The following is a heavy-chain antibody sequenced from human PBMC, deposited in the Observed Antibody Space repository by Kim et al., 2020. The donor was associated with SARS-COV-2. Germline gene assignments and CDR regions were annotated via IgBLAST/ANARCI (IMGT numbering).Heavy chain of an antibody. CDR1: GGSISSYY. V-gene: IGHV4-4*07. CDR3: ARDLGSCSGGSCHEDY. CDR2: IYTSGST. D-gene: IGHD2-15*01. J-gene: IGHJ4*02. Sequence: SETLSLICTVSGGSISSYYWSWIRQPAGKGLEWIGRIYTSGSTNYNPSLKSRVTMSVDTSKNQFSLKLSSVTAADTAVYYCARDLGSCSGGSCHEDYWGQGTLVTVSS.